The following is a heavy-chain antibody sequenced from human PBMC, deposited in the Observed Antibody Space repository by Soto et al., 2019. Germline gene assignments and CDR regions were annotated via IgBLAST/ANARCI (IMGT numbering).Heavy chain of an antibody. Sequence: LSLTCAVYGGSFSGYYWSWIRQPPGQGLAWIGEINHSGSTNYNPSLKRRVTISVDTSKNQFSLKLSSVTAADTAVYYCARRRSDFWSGYWDPFDYWGQGTLVTVSS. D-gene: IGHD3-3*01. J-gene: IGHJ4*02. CDR1: GGSFSGYY. CDR3: ARRRSDFWSGYWDPFDY. CDR2: INHSGST. V-gene: IGHV4-34*01.